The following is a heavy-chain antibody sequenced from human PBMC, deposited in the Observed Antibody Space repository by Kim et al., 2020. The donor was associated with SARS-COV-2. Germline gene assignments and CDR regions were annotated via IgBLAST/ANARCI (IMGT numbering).Heavy chain of an antibody. V-gene: IGHV4-39*01. Sequence: SETLSLTCTVSGGSISSSSYYWGWIRQPPGKGLEWIGSIYYSGSTYYNPSLKSRVTISVDTSKNQFSLKLSSVTAADTAVYYCARQGGGDPPLDYWGQGT. CDR1: GGSISSSSYY. CDR2: IYYSGST. CDR3: ARQGGGDPPLDY. J-gene: IGHJ4*02. D-gene: IGHD2-21*02.